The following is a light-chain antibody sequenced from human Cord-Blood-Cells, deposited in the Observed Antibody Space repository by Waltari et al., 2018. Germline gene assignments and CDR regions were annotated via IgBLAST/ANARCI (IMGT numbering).Light chain of an antibody. J-gene: IGKJ1*01. CDR2: DAS. Sequence: EIVLTQSPAPVSLSPGERATVYCRASQSVSSYLAWYHQKPGQAPRRLLYDASNRATGITARFIGSGSGTDFTLTISSIEPEEFAVYYCQQRSNWPPWTFGQGTKVEIK. CDR1: QSVSSY. CDR3: QQRSNWPPWT. V-gene: IGKV3-11*01.